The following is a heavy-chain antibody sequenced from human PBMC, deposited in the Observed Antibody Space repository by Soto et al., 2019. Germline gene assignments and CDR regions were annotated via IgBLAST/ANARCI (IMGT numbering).Heavy chain of an antibody. CDR1: GYTFTRYT. D-gene: IGHD2-15*01. CDR2: INPDNGNT. V-gene: IGHV1-3*01. CDR3: ARGIATGQLDP. J-gene: IGHJ5*02. Sequence: ASVKVSCKASGYTFTRYTMNWVRQAPGQRLEWMGWINPDNGNTKSSQKFQDRVIITRDTSASTAYMDLSSLRSEDTAVYYCARGIATGQLDPWGQGTLVTVST.